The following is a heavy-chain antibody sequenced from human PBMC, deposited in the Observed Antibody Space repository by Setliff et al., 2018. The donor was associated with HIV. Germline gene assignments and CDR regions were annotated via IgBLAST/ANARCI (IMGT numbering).Heavy chain of an antibody. J-gene: IGHJ4*02. Sequence: GGSLRLSCAASGFTFTSAWMSWVRQAPGKGLEWVSSISSSNSYKHHADSVKGRFTIARDNAKNSLYLQMNSLRVEDTAVYYCASDEDGYNHFDFWGQGTLVTVSS. V-gene: IGHV3-21*01. CDR2: ISSSNSYK. D-gene: IGHD5-12*01. CDR3: ASDEDGYNHFDF. CDR1: GFTFTSAW.